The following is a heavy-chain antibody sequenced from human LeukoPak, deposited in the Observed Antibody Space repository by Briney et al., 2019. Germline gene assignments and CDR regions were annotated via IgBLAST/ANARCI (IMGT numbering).Heavy chain of an antibody. V-gene: IGHV4-38-2*02. Sequence: SETLSLTCAVSGYSISGGYYWGWIRQPPGKGLEWIGSTYHSGSTYYNPSLKSRVTISVDTSKNQFSLKLSSVTAADTAVYYCAREPAVRGVIGRRFDPWGQGTLVTVSS. CDR2: TYHSGST. CDR3: AREPAVRGVIGRRFDP. D-gene: IGHD3-10*01. J-gene: IGHJ5*02. CDR1: GYSISGGYY.